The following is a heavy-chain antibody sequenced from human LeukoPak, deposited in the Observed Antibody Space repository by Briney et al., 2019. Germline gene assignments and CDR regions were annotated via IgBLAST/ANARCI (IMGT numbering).Heavy chain of an antibody. D-gene: IGHD2-15*01. CDR1: GGSISSYY. J-gene: IGHJ3*02. V-gene: IGHV4-59*01. CDR2: IYYSGST. CDR3: ARDLAGAYASDI. Sequence: KPSETLSLTCTVSGGSISSYYWSWIRQPPGKGLEWIGYIYYSGSTNYNPSLKSRVTISVDTSKNQFSLKLSSVTAADTAVYYCARDLAGAYASDIWGQGTMVTVSS.